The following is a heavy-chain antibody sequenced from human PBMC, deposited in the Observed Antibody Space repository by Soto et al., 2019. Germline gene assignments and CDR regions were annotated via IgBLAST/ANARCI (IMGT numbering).Heavy chain of an antibody. CDR3: AKDARAVVAARGTYYYYYYMDV. CDR1: GFTFSSYA. J-gene: IGHJ6*03. CDR2: ISGSGGST. D-gene: IGHD2-15*01. Sequence: GGSLRLSCAASGFTFSSYAMSWVRQAPGKGLEWVSAISGSGGSTYYADSVKGRFTISRDNSKNTLYLKMNSLRAEDTAVYYCAKDARAVVAARGTYYYYYYMDVWGKGTTVTVSS. V-gene: IGHV3-23*01.